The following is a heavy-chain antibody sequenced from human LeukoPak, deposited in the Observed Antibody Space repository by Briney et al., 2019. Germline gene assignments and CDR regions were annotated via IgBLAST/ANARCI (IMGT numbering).Heavy chain of an antibody. J-gene: IGHJ4*02. D-gene: IGHD4-17*01. V-gene: IGHV3-21*01. CDR2: ITSGSYI. Sequence: GGSLRLSCAASGFTFSTYSMNWVRQAPGKGLEWVSSITSGSYIYYADSLKGRFTISRDNAKNSLYLQINSLRVEDTAIYYCVRDRYGAYDFDSWGQGTLVTVSS. CDR1: GFTFSTYS. CDR3: VRDRYGAYDFDS.